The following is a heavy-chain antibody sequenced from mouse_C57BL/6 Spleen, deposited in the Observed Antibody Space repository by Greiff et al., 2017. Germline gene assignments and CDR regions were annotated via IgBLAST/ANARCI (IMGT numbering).Heavy chain of an antibody. Sequence: VQLQHSGPELVKPGASVKISCKASGYAFSSSWMNWVKQRPGTGLEWIGRIYPGDGDTNYNGKFKGKATLTADKSSSTAYMQLSSLTSEDAAVYFGATTVVGGNFDYWGQGTTLTVAS. D-gene: IGHD1-1*01. V-gene: IGHV1-82*01. CDR1: GYAFSSSW. CDR3: ATTVVGGNFDY. J-gene: IGHJ2*01. CDR2: IYPGDGDT.